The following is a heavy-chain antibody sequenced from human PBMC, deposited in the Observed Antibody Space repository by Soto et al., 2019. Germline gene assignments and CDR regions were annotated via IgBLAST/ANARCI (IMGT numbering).Heavy chain of an antibody. CDR2: IYSSGST. J-gene: IGHJ4*02. D-gene: IGHD6-19*01. CDR3: ARHPSIVVPGTADY. CDR1: GFTVSSNY. V-gene: IGHV3-66*04. Sequence: PGGSLRLSCAASGFTVSSNYMSWVRQAPGKGLEWVSIIYSSGSTYYADSVKGRFTISRDNSKNTLYLQMNSLRVEDTAVYYCARHPSIVVPGTADYWGQGTLVTVSS.